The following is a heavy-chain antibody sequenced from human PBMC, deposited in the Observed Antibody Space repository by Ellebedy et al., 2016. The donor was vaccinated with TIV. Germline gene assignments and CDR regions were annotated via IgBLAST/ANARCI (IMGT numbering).Heavy chain of an antibody. CDR3: APDGSYGDYLSPTHAFVI. Sequence: GGSLRLSCGASGFSFSSYWMSWVRQAPGKGLEWVANIRQDGSEKYYVDSVKGRFTISRDNAKNSLYLHLNSLRAEDTAMYYCAPDGSYGDYLSPTHAFVIWGQGTIVTVSS. CDR1: GFSFSSYW. D-gene: IGHD4-17*01. CDR2: IRQDGSEK. J-gene: IGHJ3*02. V-gene: IGHV3-7*01.